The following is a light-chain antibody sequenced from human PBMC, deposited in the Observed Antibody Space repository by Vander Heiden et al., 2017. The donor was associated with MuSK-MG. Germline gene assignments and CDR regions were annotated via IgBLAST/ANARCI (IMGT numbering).Light chain of an antibody. CDR1: QSVLYSSNNKNY. Sequence: DIVMTQSPDSLAVSLGERATINCKSSQSVLYSSNNKNYLAWYQQKPGQPPKLLIYWASTREAGVPDRFSGSGSGTDFTLTISSLQAEDVAVYYCQQEYSTPITFGQRTRLEIK. CDR2: WAS. CDR3: QQEYSTPIT. V-gene: IGKV4-1*01. J-gene: IGKJ5*01.